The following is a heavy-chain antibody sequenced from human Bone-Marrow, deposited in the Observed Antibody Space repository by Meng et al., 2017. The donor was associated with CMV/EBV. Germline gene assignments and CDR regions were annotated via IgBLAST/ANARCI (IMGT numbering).Heavy chain of an antibody. J-gene: IGHJ4*02. D-gene: IGHD1-26*01. CDR2: INHRGSA. Sequence: LTSGVYGGSFSSYYWNWIRQPPGKGLEWIGEINHRGSANYNPSLKSRVTMSVDTSKKQFSLKLSSVTAADTALYFCAREIVGATDYWGQGTLVTVSS. V-gene: IGHV4-34*01. CDR1: GGSFSSYY. CDR3: AREIVGATDY.